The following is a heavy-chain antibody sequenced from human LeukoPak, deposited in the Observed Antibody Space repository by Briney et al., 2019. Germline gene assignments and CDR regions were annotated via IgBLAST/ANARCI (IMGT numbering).Heavy chain of an antibody. CDR2: IYYSGST. CDR1: GVSISSGDYY. D-gene: IGHD3-10*01. CDR3: ARDRSGYFDY. V-gene: IGHV4-30-4*01. J-gene: IGHJ4*02. Sequence: SQTLSLTCIVSGVSISSGDYYWSWIRQPPGKGLEWIGYIYYSGSTYYNPSLKSRVTISVDTSKNQFSLKLSSGTAADTAVYYCARDRSGYFDYWGQGTLVTVSS.